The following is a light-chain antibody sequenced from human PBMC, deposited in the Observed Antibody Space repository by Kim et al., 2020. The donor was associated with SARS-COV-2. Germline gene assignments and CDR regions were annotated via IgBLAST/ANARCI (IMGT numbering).Light chain of an antibody. CDR2: DVS. CDR3: NSYSHTNSYV. V-gene: IGLV2-14*01. J-gene: IGLJ1*01. Sequence: QSALTQPASVSGSPGQSITISCTGTSSDVGAFDYVSWYQQHPGKAPKLMIYDVSNRPSGVSNRFSGSKSGNTASLTISGLQAEDEADYYCNSYSHTNSYVFGTGTKVTVL. CDR1: SSDVGAFDY.